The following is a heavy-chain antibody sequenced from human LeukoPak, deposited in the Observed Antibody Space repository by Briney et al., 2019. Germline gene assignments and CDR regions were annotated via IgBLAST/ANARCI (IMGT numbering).Heavy chain of an antibody. CDR3: VRRHYGSGNIDS. J-gene: IGHJ4*02. CDR2: IYSNGHI. Sequence: PSETQSLTCSGSSDSISSSSYLRVWVRQPPGKGLEWIGDIYSNGHISYNPSLKSRAAISVDTSKNQFSLNLSSVTAADTALYYCVRRHYGSGNIDSWGQGTLVTVSS. CDR1: SDSISSSSYL. V-gene: IGHV4-39*01. D-gene: IGHD3-10*01.